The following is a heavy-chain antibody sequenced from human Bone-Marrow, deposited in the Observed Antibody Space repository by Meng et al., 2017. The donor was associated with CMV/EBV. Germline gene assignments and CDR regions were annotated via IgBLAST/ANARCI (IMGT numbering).Heavy chain of an antibody. D-gene: IGHD3-10*01. CDR2: ICHSGRT. CDR3: ARTRVTLVRGVIVGQNWYFDV. V-gene: IGHV4-39*07. Sequence: WGWIRQPPGQGLAWIGSICHSGRTPHNPSLRSRVTISVDTSKKQFSLKLNSVTAADTAVYYCARTRVTLVRGVIVGQNWYFDVWGRGSLVTVSS. J-gene: IGHJ2*01.